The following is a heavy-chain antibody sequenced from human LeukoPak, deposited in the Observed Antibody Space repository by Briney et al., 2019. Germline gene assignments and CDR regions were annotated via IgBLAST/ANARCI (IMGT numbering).Heavy chain of an antibody. V-gene: IGHV1-18*01. CDR3: ARYASETYYYYMDV. J-gene: IGHJ6*03. CDR2: ISAYNGNT. Sequence: ASVKVSCKAPGYTFTSYGISWVRQAPGQGLEWMGWISAYNGNTNCAQKFQGRVTMTTDTSTSTAYMELRSLRSDDTAVYYCARYASETYYYYMDVWGKGTTVTVSS. D-gene: IGHD3-9*01. CDR1: GYTFTSYG.